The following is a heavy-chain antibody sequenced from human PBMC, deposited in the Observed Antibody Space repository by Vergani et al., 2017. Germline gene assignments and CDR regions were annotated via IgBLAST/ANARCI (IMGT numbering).Heavy chain of an antibody. CDR2: VSTGTKSQ. J-gene: IGHJ3*01. D-gene: IGHD2/OR15-2a*01. V-gene: IGHV3-48*01. CDR1: GFAFSSYI. Sequence: EVHLLESGGGQVEAGGPLTLSCVVSGFAFSSYITNWVRQAPGKGREWVSFVSTGTKSQSYAESVKGRFTISRDRAKNSLYLQRDSLRAEDTAVYYCAGEYSSTSCRAFGFWGQGTKVTVSS. CDR3: AGEYSSTSCRAFGF.